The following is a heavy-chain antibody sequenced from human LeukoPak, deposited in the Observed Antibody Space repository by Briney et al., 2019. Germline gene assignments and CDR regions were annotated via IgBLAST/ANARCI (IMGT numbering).Heavy chain of an antibody. V-gene: IGHV4-34*01. J-gene: IGHJ6*04. CDR2: INHSGST. Sequence: PSETLSLTCAVYGGSFSGYYWSWIRQPPGKGLEWIGEINHSGSTNYNPSLKSRVTISVDTSKNQFSLKLSSVTAADTAVDYGAGVRPSSDIFAGYYAFHYFVLAVWGKGTTVTVSS. D-gene: IGHD3-9*01. CDR1: GGSFSGYY. CDR3: AGVRPSSDIFAGYYAFHYFVLAV.